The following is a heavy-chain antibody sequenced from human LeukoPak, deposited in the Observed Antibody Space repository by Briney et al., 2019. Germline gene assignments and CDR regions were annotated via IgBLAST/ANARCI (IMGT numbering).Heavy chain of an antibody. Sequence: GGSLRLSCVASRFAFSQAWMSWVRQAPGKGLEWVGRIKSESDGGTTDYAAPVKGRFTISRDDSKNTLFLQTNSLQTEDTAVYYCTTSGWFDHWGQGTLVTVSS. V-gene: IGHV3-15*01. CDR1: RFAFSQAW. J-gene: IGHJ5*02. D-gene: IGHD1-26*01. CDR3: TTSGWFDH. CDR2: IKSESDGGTT.